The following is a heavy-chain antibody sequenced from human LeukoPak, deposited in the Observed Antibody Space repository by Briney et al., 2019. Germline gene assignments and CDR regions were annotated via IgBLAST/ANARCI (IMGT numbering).Heavy chain of an antibody. CDR2: INHSGST. J-gene: IGHJ4*02. CDR3: ARVSHVWGSYRQDY. Sequence: SETLSLTCAVYGGSFSGYYWSWIRQPPGKGLEWIGEINHSGSTNYNPSLKSRVTISVDTSKNQFSLKLSSVTAADMAVYYCARVSHVWGSYRQDYWGQGTLVTVSS. D-gene: IGHD3-16*02. V-gene: IGHV4-34*01. CDR1: GGSFSGYY.